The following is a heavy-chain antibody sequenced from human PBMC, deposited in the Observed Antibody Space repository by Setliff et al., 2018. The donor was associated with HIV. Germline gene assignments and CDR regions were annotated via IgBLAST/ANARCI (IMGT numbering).Heavy chain of an antibody. CDR3: ASGSGYCNKGDCYIGVHRTPDKYYFDS. CDR2: MNPNSGNT. J-gene: IGHJ4*02. Sequence: ASVKVSCKASGYTFTSYDINWVRQATGQGLEWMGWMNPNSGNTGYAQKFQGRVTMTRNTSISTAYMELSSLRSEDTALYFCASGSGYCNKGDCYIGVHRTPDKYYFDSWGQGTLVTVSS. CDR1: GYTFTSYD. D-gene: IGHD2-8*01. V-gene: IGHV1-8*02.